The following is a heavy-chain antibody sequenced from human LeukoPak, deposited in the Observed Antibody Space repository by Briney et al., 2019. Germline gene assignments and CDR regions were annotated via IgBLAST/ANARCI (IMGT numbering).Heavy chain of an antibody. D-gene: IGHD1-14*01. Sequence: GGSLRLSCAAAGFTLGGYWRTWLRKAPGKGLEWVANIKHDGSQKYYVDSVKGRFTISRDNAKNSLYLQMNSLSAEDTAVYYCARDSPEPGQFFDHWGQGTLVTVSS. CDR2: IKHDGSQK. V-gene: IGHV3-7*04. J-gene: IGHJ4*02. CDR3: ARDSPEPGQFFDH. CDR1: GFTLGGYW.